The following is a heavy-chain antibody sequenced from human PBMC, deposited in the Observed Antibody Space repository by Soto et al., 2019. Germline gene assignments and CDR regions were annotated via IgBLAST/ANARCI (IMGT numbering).Heavy chain of an antibody. Sequence: EVQLLESGGGLVQPGGSLRLSCAASGFSFDDYAMTWVRQAAGKGLEWVSATSGSGDNTYYADSVKGRFTISRDNSKNSLYLQLSSLRAEDTAVYYCAKGYYSGYDLAYFDYWGQGTLVTVSS. CDR1: GFSFDDYA. J-gene: IGHJ4*02. CDR2: TSGSGDNT. D-gene: IGHD5-12*01. CDR3: AKGYYSGYDLAYFDY. V-gene: IGHV3-23*01.